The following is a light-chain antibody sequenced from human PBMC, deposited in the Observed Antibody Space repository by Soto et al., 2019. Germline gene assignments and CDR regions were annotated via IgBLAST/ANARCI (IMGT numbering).Light chain of an antibody. Sequence: EIVMTQSPATLSVSPGEGTTLSCRASQSVSSNLAWYQQKPGQAPRLLISGTSIRATGVPARFSGSGSGTEFSLTISGLQSEDSAVYYCHQYYNRLTFGGGTKVEIK. V-gene: IGKV3-15*01. CDR3: HQYYNRLT. CDR2: GTS. CDR1: QSVSSN. J-gene: IGKJ4*01.